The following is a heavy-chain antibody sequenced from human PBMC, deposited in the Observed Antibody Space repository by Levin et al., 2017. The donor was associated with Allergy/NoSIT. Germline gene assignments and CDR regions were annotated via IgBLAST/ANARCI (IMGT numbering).Heavy chain of an antibody. J-gene: IGHJ1*01. CDR2: IYYSGST. CDR1: GGSISSSSYY. CDR3: ATYYCGGDCYSGYFHH. Sequence: SETLSLTCTVSGGSISSSSYYWGWIRQPPGKGLEWIGSIYYSGSTYYNPSLKSRVTISVDTSKNQFSLKLSSVTAAATAVYYCATYYCGGDCYSGYFHHWGQGTLVTVSS. V-gene: IGHV4-39*01. D-gene: IGHD2-21*02.